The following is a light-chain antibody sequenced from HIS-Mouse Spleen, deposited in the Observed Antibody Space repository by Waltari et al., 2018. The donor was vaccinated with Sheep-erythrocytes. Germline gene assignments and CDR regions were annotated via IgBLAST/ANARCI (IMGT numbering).Light chain of an antibody. CDR3: AAWDDSLNGPV. J-gene: IGLJ3*02. CDR2: SNH. CDR1: SSNIGSNT. Sequence: QSVLTQPPSASGTPGQRVTISCSGSSSNIGSNTVNWYQQLPGTAPKLPIYSNHRGPSGCPDRFSGSKSGTSASLAISWLQSEDEADYYCAAWDDSLNGPVFGGGTKLTVL. V-gene: IGLV1-44*01.